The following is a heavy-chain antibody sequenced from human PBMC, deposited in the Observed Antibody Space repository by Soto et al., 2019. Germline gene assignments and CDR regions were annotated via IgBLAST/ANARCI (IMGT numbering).Heavy chain of an antibody. J-gene: IGHJ6*02. D-gene: IGHD3-10*01. CDR1: GFTFSSYS. CDR3: SSLNPFYYGSGSYPDYYYYGMDV. CDR2: ISSSSSTI. V-gene: IGHV3-48*02. Sequence: GGSLRLSCAASGFTFSSYSMNWVRQAPGKGLEWVSYISSSSSTIYYADSVKGRFTISRDNAKNSLYLQMNSLRDEDTAVYYWSSLNPFYYGSGSYPDYYYYGMDVWGQGTTVTVSS.